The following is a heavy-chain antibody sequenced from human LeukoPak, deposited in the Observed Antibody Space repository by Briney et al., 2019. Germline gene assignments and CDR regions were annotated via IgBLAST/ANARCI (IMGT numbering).Heavy chain of an antibody. CDR3: AKMVREFYTISYYFDY. V-gene: IGHV3-74*03. CDR1: GFTFSRYW. CDR2: ISPDGSTT. J-gene: IGHJ4*02. Sequence: GGSLRLSCAASGFTFSRYWMHWVRQAPGKGLMWVSRISPDGSTTLYADSVKGRFTISRDNSKNTLYLQMNSLRAEDTAVYYCAKMVREFYTISYYFDYWGQGTLVTVSS. D-gene: IGHD2-8*01.